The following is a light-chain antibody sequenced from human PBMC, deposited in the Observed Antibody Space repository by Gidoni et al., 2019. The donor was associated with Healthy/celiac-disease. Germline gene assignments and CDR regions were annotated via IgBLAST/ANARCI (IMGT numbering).Light chain of an antibody. V-gene: IGKV1-5*01. J-gene: IGKJ1*01. CDR2: DAS. CDR3: QQYNSYSLTWT. Sequence: DIQMTQSPSTLSASVGDRVTITCRASQSISSWLALYQQKPGKAPKLLIYDASSLESGVPSRFSGSGSGTEFSLTISSLQPDDFATYYCQQYNSYSLTWTFGQGTKVEIK. CDR1: QSISSW.